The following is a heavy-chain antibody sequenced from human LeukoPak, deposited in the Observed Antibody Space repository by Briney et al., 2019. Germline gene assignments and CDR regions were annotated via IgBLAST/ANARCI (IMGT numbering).Heavy chain of an antibody. Sequence: SQTLSLTCTVPGGSISSGGYYWSWIRQHPGRGLEWIGYIYYSGSTSYNPSLKSRVTISIDTSKNQFSLKLSSVTAADTAVYYCARDGGYGSGTYRFDYWGQGTLVTVSS. CDR3: ARDGGYGSGTYRFDY. V-gene: IGHV4-31*03. CDR2: IYYSGST. D-gene: IGHD3-10*01. CDR1: GGSISSGGYY. J-gene: IGHJ4*02.